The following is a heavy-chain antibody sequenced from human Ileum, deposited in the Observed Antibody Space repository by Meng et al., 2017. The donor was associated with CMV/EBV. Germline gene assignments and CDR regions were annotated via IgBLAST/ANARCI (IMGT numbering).Heavy chain of an antibody. CDR3: ARGRASDP. Sequence: VKFSCKPSEYTFTVYYIHWVRQAPGPGPEWMECINPATGATTYTERFQGRVSMTRDTSISTAYMELSSLRSDDTAVYYCARGRASDPWGQGTLVTVSS. CDR2: INPATGAT. J-gene: IGHJ5*02. V-gene: IGHV1-2*02. CDR1: EYTFTVYY.